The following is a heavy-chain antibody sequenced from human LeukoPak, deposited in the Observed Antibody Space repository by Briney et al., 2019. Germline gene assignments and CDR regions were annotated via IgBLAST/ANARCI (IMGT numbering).Heavy chain of an antibody. CDR1: GFTFSSYG. J-gene: IGHJ4*02. V-gene: IGHV3-30*18. CDR2: ISYDGSNK. CDR3: AKDLDGSGSR. Sequence: SGGSLTLSCAASGFTFSSYGMHWVRQAPGKGLEWVAVISYDGSNKYYADSVKGRFTISRDNSKNTLYLQMNSLRAEDTAVYYCAKDLDGSGSRWGQGTLVTVSS. D-gene: IGHD3-10*01.